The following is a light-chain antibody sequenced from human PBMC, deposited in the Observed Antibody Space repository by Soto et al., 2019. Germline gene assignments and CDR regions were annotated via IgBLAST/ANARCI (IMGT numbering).Light chain of an antibody. CDR3: QQYNNWPPVT. CDR2: GAS. Sequence: EIVMTQSPATLSVSPGERATLSCRASQSVSSNLAWYQQKPGQAPRLLIYGASTRATGIPARFSGSGCGTEFTLTISILQSEDFAVYDCQQYNNWPPVTFGQGTHLEIK. V-gene: IGKV3-15*01. CDR1: QSVSSN. J-gene: IGKJ5*01.